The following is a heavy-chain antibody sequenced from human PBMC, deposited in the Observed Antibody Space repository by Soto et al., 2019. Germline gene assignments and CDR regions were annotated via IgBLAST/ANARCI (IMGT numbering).Heavy chain of an antibody. D-gene: IGHD6-6*01. CDR3: AKEMXPRTVXDISSPWGDY. CDR1: GFTFSDYG. J-gene: IGHJ4*02. CDR2: MSYAGTYX. V-gene: IGHV3-30*18. Sequence: GGSLRLSXAVSGFTFSDYGCXXVRQAPGKGLEWVAVMSYAGTYXYYAAXXKGRFTISRDLSGNTXFLQMNSLRLEDTAVYFCAKEMXPRTVXDISSPWGDYXXXGTLVXXSS.